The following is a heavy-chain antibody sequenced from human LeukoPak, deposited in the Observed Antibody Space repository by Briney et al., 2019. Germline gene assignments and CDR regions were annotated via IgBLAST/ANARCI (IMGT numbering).Heavy chain of an antibody. CDR2: INSDGSST. D-gene: IGHD5-18*01. V-gene: IGHV3-74*01. CDR3: ARSPSMVKGILSYNWFDP. J-gene: IGHJ5*02. CDR1: GFTFSSYW. Sequence: GGSLRLSCAASGFTFSSYWMHWVRQAPGKGLVWVSRINSDGSSTSYADSVKGRFTISRDNAKNTLYLQMNSLRTEDTAVYYCARSPSMVKGILSYNWFDPWGQGTLVTVSS.